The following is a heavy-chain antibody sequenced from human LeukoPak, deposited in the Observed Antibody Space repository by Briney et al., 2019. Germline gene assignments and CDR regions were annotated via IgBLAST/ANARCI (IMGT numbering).Heavy chain of an antibody. D-gene: IGHD1-26*01. V-gene: IGHV3-30*03. CDR1: GFSFSSYG. Sequence: SGGSLRLSCAASGFSFSSYGMHWVRQAPGKGLEWVAVISYDGSNKYYADSVKGRFTISRDNSKNTLYLQMNSLKTEDTAVYFCAADVPGGNYPFDYWGQGTLVTVAS. CDR3: AADVPGGNYPFDY. J-gene: IGHJ4*02. CDR2: ISYDGSNK.